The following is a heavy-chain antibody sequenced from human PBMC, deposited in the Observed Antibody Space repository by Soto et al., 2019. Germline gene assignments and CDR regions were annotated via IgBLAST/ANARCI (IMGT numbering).Heavy chain of an antibody. CDR1: GYTFTSYA. CDR2: INAGNGNT. J-gene: IGHJ4*02. D-gene: IGHD2-21*02. Sequence: QVQLVQSGAEEKKPGASVKVSCKASGYTFTSYAMHWVRQAPGQRLEWMGWINAGNGNTKYSQKFQGRVTITRDTSASTAYMELSRVRSEDTAVYYCARSIVVVTALDYWGQGTLVTVSS. V-gene: IGHV1-3*05. CDR3: ARSIVVVTALDY.